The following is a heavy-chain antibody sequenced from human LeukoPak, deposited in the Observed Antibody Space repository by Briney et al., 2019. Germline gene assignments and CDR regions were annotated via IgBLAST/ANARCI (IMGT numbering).Heavy chain of an antibody. CDR1: GFTLDDYA. V-gene: IGHV3-9*01. Sequence: GRSLRLSCAASGFTLDDYAMHWVGHAPGKGLEWDSGISWNSGSIGYADSVKGRFTISRDNAKNSLYLQMNSLRAEDTVLYYCAKDSSSWYRSMDVWGQATTVTVSS. D-gene: IGHD6-13*01. CDR2: ISWNSGSI. CDR3: AKDSSSWYRSMDV. J-gene: IGHJ6*02.